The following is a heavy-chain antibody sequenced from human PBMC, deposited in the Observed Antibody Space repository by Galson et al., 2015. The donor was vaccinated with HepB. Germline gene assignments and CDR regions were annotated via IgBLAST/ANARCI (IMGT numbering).Heavy chain of an antibody. Sequence: SVKVSCKASGYTFTSYAMNWVRQAPGQGLEWMGWINTNTGNPTYAQGFTGRFVFSLDTSVSTAYLQISSLKAEDTAVYYCARDGEGYCTGGVCLLFDYWGQGTLVTVSS. CDR1: GYTFTSYA. V-gene: IGHV7-4-1*02. CDR3: ARDGEGYCTGGVCLLFDY. J-gene: IGHJ4*02. CDR2: INTNTGNP. D-gene: IGHD2-8*02.